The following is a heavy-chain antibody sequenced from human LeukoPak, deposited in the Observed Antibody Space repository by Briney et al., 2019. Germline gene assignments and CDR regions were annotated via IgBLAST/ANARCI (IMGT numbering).Heavy chain of an antibody. D-gene: IGHD4-17*01. J-gene: IGHJ4*02. CDR1: GGSISGSSYY. Sequence: SETLSLTCTVSGGSISGSSYYWAWIRQPPGKGLEWIGSGLYSGSAYYHPSLKSRVTITVEKSRNLFCLNLSSVTAADTAVYYCARLRGAMTPVTSDFDYWGQGTLVTVSS. CDR2: GLYSGSA. V-gene: IGHV4-39*01. CDR3: ARLRGAMTPVTSDFDY.